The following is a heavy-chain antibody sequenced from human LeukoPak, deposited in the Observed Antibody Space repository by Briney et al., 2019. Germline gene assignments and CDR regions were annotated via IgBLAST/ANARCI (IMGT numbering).Heavy chain of an antibody. CDR3: ARHWSQGSGLCHFDY. V-gene: IGHV4-59*08. CDR1: GGSISSYY. D-gene: IGHD2-15*01. Sequence: SETLSLTCTVSGGSISSYYWNWIRQPPGKGLEWIGYIYYSGSTNYNPSLQSRVTISVDTSKNQFSLKLSSVTAADTAVYYCARHWSQGSGLCHFDYWGQGTLVTVSS. CDR2: IYYSGST. J-gene: IGHJ4*02.